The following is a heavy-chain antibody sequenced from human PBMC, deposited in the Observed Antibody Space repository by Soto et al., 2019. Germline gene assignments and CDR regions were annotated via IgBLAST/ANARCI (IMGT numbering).Heavy chain of an antibody. Sequence: PGGSLRLSCAASGFTFSSYGMHWFRQAPGKGLEWVAVIWYDGSNKYYADSVKGRFTISRDNSKNTLYLQMNSLRAEDTAVYYWARGRPDIVVVVAATHYYFDDCGQGTL. D-gene: IGHD2-15*01. J-gene: IGHJ4*02. V-gene: IGHV3-33*01. CDR3: ARGRPDIVVVVAATHYYFDD. CDR2: IWYDGSNK. CDR1: GFTFSSYG.